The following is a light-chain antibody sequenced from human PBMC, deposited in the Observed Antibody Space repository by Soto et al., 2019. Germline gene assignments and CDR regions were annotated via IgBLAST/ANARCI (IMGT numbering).Light chain of an antibody. CDR3: QQYGSSPWT. CDR2: GAS. V-gene: IGKV3-20*01. J-gene: IGKJ1*01. CDR1: QSVSSSF. Sequence: EIVLTQSPGTLSLSPGERATLSCRASQSVSSSFLAWYQRKPGQAPRLLIYGASSRATGIADRFSGSGSGTDFTLTISRLEPEDFAVYYCQQYGSSPWTFGQGTKVDIK.